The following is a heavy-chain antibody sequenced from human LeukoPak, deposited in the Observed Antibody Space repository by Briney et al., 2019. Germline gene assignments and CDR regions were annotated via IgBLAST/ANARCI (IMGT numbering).Heavy chain of an antibody. CDR1: GFTFSSYG. CDR3: AKDGQYGDYWYYYMDV. Sequence: PGGSLRLSCAASGFTFSSYGMHWVRQAPGKGLEWVAFIRYDGSNKYYADSVKGRFTISRDNSKNTLYLQMNSLRAEDTAVYYCAKDGQYGDYWYYYMDVWGKGTTVTVSS. V-gene: IGHV3-30*02. D-gene: IGHD4/OR15-4a*01. J-gene: IGHJ6*03. CDR2: IRYDGSNK.